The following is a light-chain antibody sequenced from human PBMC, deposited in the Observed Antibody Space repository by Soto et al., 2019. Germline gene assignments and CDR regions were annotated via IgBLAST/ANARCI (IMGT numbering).Light chain of an antibody. V-gene: IGLV2-8*01. CDR1: SSDVGGYKY. Sequence: SALTQPPSASGSPGQSVTISCTGTSSDVGGYKYVSWYQQYPGKAPTLMIYAVSERPSVVPDRFSGAKSGNTASLTVSGLQAEDEADYYCSSYAGSNNYVFGTGTELTVL. CDR3: SSYAGSNNYV. J-gene: IGLJ1*01. CDR2: AVS.